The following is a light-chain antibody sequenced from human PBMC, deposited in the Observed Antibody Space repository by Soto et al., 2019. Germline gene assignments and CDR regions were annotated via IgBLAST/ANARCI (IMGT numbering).Light chain of an antibody. J-gene: IGKJ2*01. Sequence: EIVLTQSPGTLSLSPGERATLSCRASQSVSSSYLAWYQHKPGQTPRLLIYGASRRATDIPDRFSGSGSGTDFGLTISRLEPEDFAVYYCQQYGRPPYTFGQGTKLEIK. CDR2: GAS. V-gene: IGKV3-20*01. CDR3: QQYGRPPYT. CDR1: QSVSSSY.